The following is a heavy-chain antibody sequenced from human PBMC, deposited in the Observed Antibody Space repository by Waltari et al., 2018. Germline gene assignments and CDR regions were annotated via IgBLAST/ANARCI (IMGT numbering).Heavy chain of an antibody. CDR2: IIPSFGTA. V-gene: IGHV1-69*15. D-gene: IGHD2-21*02. CDR1: GGTFSSYA. J-gene: IGHJ6*02. CDR3: ARGRDCGGDCYYYYYYGMDV. Sequence: QVQLVQSGAEVKKPGSSVKVSCKASGGTFSSYAISWVRQAPGQGLEWMGRIIPSFGTAKYAQKFQGRVTITADEATSTAYMELSSLRSEDTSVYYCARGRDCGGDCYYYYYYGMDVWGQGTTVTVSS.